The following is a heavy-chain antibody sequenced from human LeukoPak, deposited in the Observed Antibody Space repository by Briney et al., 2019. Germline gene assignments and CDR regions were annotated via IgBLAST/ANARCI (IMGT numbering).Heavy chain of an antibody. J-gene: IGHJ4*02. CDR3: ARGYRDMITFGEVIAMGYDY. CDR1: GFTFSSYE. V-gene: IGHV3-48*03. CDR2: ISSSGSSI. D-gene: IGHD3-16*02. Sequence: PGGSLRLSCAASGFTFSSYEMHWVRQAPGKGLEWVSYISSSGSSIYYADSVKGRFTISRDNAKNSLYLQMNSLRAEDTAVYYCARGYRDMITFGEVIAMGYDYWGQGTLVTVSS.